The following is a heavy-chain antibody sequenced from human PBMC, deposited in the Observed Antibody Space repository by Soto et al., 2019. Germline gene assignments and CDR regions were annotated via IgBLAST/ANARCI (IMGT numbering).Heavy chain of an antibody. CDR3: AGDKIVATKIGDYYYGMDV. CDR2: IYHSGST. J-gene: IGHJ6*02. V-gene: IGHV4-30-2*01. D-gene: IGHD5-12*01. Sequence: SETLSLTCAVSGGSISSGGYSWSWIRQPPGKGLEWIGYIYHSGSTYYNPSLKSRVTISVDRSKNQFSLKLSSVTAADTAVYYCAGDKIVATKIGDYYYGMDVWGQGTTVTVSS. CDR1: GGSISSGGYS.